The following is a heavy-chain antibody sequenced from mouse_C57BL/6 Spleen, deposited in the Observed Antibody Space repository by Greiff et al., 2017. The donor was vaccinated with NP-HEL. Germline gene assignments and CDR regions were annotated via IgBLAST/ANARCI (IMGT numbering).Heavy chain of an antibody. CDR1: GYAFSSSW. J-gene: IGHJ1*03. Sequence: QVQLQQSGPELVKPGASVKISCKASGYAFSSSWMNWVKQRPGKGLEWIGRIYPGDGDTNYNGKFKGKATLTADKSSSTAYMQLSSLTSEDSAVYFCARWRYDGYPWYFDVWGTGTTVTVSS. CDR2: IYPGDGDT. CDR3: ARWRYDGYPWYFDV. D-gene: IGHD2-3*01. V-gene: IGHV1-82*01.